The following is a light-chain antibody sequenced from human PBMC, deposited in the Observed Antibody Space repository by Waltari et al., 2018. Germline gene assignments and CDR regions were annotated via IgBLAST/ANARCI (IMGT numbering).Light chain of an antibody. Sequence: DIVMTQSPDSLAVSLGERATINCQSSQSVLFTSNNKNYLAWYQQKPGQPPKLLIYWASTRDSGVPDRFSGSGSGTDFSLTISSLQAEDVAVYYCQQYYSTPSFGQGTKLAI. CDR3: QQYYSTPS. V-gene: IGKV4-1*01. CDR1: QSVLFTSNNKNY. J-gene: IGKJ2*01. CDR2: WAS.